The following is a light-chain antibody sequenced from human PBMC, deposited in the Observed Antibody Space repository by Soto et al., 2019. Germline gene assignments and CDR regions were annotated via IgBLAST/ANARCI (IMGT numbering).Light chain of an antibody. CDR2: AAS. Sequence: IQLTQSPSSLSASVGDRVTITCRASQGISSYLAWYQQKPGKAPKLLIYAASTLQSGVPSRFSDSGSGTDFTLTISSLQPEDFATYYCQHYNSYSEAFGQGTKVDIK. CDR3: QHYNSYSEA. V-gene: IGKV1-9*01. CDR1: QGISSY. J-gene: IGKJ1*01.